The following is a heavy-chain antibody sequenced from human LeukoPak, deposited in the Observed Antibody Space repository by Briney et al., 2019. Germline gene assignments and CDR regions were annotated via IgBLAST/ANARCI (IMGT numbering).Heavy chain of an antibody. CDR3: ARSLRTGDYYYGMDV. D-gene: IGHD1-14*01. CDR1: GGSFSGYY. CDR2: INHSGST. J-gene: IGHJ6*02. V-gene: IGHV4-34*01. Sequence: SETLSLTCAVYGGSFSGYYWSWIRQPPGKGLEWIGEINHSGSTNYNPSLRSRVTISVDTSKNQFSLKLSSVTAADTAVYYCARSLRTGDYYYGMDVWGQGTTVTVSS.